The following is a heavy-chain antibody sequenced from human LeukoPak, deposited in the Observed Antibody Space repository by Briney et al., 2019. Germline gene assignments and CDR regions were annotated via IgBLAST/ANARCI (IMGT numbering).Heavy chain of an antibody. J-gene: IGHJ4*02. V-gene: IGHV3-30-3*01. Sequence: HPGGSLRLSCAASGFTFSSYAMHWVRQAPGKGLEWVAVISYDGSNKYYADSVKGRFTISRDNSKNTLYLQMNSLRAEDTAVYYCARVTDYYDSSGYYWPNPFGYWGQGTLVTVSS. CDR3: ARVTDYYDSSGYYWPNPFGY. D-gene: IGHD3-22*01. CDR1: GFTFSSYA. CDR2: ISYDGSNK.